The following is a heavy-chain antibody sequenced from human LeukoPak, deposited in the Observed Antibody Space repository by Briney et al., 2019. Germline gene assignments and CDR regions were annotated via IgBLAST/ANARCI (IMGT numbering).Heavy chain of an antibody. CDR3: LSSSGTYRSFDY. CDR1: VGSISSYY. V-gene: IGHV4-59*01. D-gene: IGHD1-26*01. J-gene: IGHJ4*02. Sequence: SETLSLTCTVSVGSISSYYWSWIRQPPGKGLECIGYIHYSCTTDYNPSLKSQVTISVNTSNNQCSLNAGSVTISNTAGVYWLSSSGTYRSFDYWGQGTLVTVSS. CDR2: IHYSCTT.